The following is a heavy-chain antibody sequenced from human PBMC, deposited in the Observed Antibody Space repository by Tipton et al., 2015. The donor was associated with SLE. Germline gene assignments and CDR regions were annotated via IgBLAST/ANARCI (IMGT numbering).Heavy chain of an antibody. CDR1: GGSFSGYY. CDR3: ARVDSGSYSWYFDL. J-gene: IGHJ2*01. V-gene: IGHV3-7*01. Sequence: LSLTCAVYGGSFSGYYWSWIRQPPGKGLEWVANIKQDGSEKYYVDSVKGRFTISRDNAKNSLYLQMNSLRAEDTAVYYCARVDSGSYSWYFDLWGRGTLVTVSS. CDR2: IKQDGSEK. D-gene: IGHD1-26*01.